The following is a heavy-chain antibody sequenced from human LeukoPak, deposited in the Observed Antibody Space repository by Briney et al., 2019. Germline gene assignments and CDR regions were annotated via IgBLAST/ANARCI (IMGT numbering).Heavy chain of an antibody. J-gene: IGHJ6*03. D-gene: IGHD3-10*01. CDR1: GGTFSSYA. CDR2: IIPIFGTA. Sequence: SVKVSCKASGGTFSSYAISWVRQAPGQGLEWMGGIIPIFGTANYAQKFQGRVTITADESTSTAYMELSSLRSEDTAVYYCARKGAPWFGELFHYMDVWGKGTTVTVSS. V-gene: IGHV1-69*01. CDR3: ARKGAPWFGELFHYMDV.